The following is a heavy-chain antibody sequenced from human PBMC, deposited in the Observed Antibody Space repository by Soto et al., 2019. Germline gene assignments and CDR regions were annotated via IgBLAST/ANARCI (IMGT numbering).Heavy chain of an antibody. J-gene: IGHJ4*02. CDR3: AREGGLGAAAYFDY. D-gene: IGHD2-2*01. Sequence: ASVKVSCKASGYTFTGYYIHWLRQAPGQGREWMGWIHPNSGGTNYAQKFQGWVTLTRDTSISTAYLEVRLTSDDSAVYFCAREGGLGAAAYFDYWGQGTQVTVSS. V-gene: IGHV1-2*04. CDR2: IHPNSGGT. CDR1: GYTFTGYY.